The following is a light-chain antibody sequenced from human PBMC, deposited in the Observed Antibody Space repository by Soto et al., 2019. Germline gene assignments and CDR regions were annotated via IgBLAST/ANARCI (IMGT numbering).Light chain of an antibody. J-gene: IGLJ3*02. V-gene: IGLV2-8*01. CDR2: EVS. Sequence: QSALTQPPSASGSPGQSVTISCTGASSDISGHNYVSWYQQHPGKAPKLMIYEVSKRPSWVPDRFSASKSGNTASLTVSGLQAEDEADYYCSSYAGGNNGVFGGGTTVTVL. CDR3: SSYAGGNNGV. CDR1: SSDISGHNY.